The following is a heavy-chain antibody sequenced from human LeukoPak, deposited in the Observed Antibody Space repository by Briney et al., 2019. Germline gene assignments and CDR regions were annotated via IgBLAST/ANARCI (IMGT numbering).Heavy chain of an antibody. Sequence: PGGSLRLSCAASGFTFSSDWMHWVRQAPGKGLVWDSRIHSDGSSTSYADSVRGRFTISRDDAKGTLYLQMNSLRAEDTAVYYCARLMDWNDEFDYWGQGTLVTVSS. V-gene: IGHV3-74*01. CDR1: GFTFSSDW. D-gene: IGHD1-1*01. J-gene: IGHJ4*02. CDR3: ARLMDWNDEFDY. CDR2: IHSDGSST.